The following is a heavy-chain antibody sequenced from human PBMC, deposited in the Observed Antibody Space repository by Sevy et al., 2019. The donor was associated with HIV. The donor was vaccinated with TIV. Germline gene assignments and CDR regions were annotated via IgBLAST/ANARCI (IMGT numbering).Heavy chain of an antibody. D-gene: IGHD3-10*01. CDR2: IRSKSNSHAT. Sequence: GGSLRLSCAASGFTFSGSAIHWVRQASGKGLEWVGRIRSKSNSHATAYAASVKGRFTISRGDSKNTAYLQMNSLKTEDTAVYYCTRHRLSMVRGIIMAHYFDYWGPGTLVTVSS. J-gene: IGHJ4*02. V-gene: IGHV3-73*01. CDR3: TRHRLSMVRGIIMAHYFDY. CDR1: GFTFSGSA.